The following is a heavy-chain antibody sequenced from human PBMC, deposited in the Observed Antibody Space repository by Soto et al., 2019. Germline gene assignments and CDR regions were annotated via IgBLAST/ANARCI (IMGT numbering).Heavy chain of an antibody. CDR2: LNPDGSYT. CDR3: TRDTFGYEDY. CDR1: GFTFSGYW. J-gene: IGHJ4*02. Sequence: EVQLVESGGGLVQPGGSLRLSCAASGFTFSGYWMHWVRQAPGKGLVWVAHLNPDGSYTKYADSVKGRFTXXXXNAGXXXXXXXXXXXXEDTAVYYCTRDTFGYEDYWGQGTLVTVSS. V-gene: IGHV3-74*03. D-gene: IGHD2-8*01.